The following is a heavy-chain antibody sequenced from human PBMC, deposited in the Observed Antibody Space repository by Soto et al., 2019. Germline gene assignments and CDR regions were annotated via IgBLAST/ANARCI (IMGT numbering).Heavy chain of an antibody. V-gene: IGHV3-7*03. Sequence: EVQLVESGGGLVQPGGSLRLSCAAYGFSFTNYWMTWVRQAPGRGLEWVANIKKDGSEKHYVDSVKGRFTISRDNAKNSLYLQINSLRAEDTAVYYCAREIWGPEYWGQGTRVTVSS. J-gene: IGHJ4*02. CDR2: IKKDGSEK. D-gene: IGHD7-27*01. CDR3: AREIWGPEY. CDR1: GFSFTNYW.